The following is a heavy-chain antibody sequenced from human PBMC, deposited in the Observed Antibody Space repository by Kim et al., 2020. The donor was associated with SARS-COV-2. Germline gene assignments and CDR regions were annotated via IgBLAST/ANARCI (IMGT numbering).Heavy chain of an antibody. D-gene: IGHD5-12*01. J-gene: IGHJ4*02. CDR2: IYYSGST. CDR3: ARAAGGYDSVDY. CDR1: GGSISSYY. V-gene: IGHV4-59*13. Sequence: SETLSLTCTVSGGSISSYYWSWIRQPPGKGLEWIGYIYYSGSTNYNPSLKSRVTISVDTSKNQFSLKLSSVTAADTAVYYCARAAGGYDSVDYWGQGTLVTVSS.